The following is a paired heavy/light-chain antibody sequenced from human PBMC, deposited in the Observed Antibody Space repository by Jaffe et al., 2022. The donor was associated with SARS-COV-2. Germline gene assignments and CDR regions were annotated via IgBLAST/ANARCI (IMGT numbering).Heavy chain of an antibody. D-gene: IGHD3-9*01. CDR3: TRSYTYYDILTGYYNEGGYFDY. CDR1: GFTFGDYA. Sequence: EVQLVESGGGLVQPGRSLRLSCTASGFTFGDYAMSWFRQAPGKGLEWVGFIRSKAYGGTTEYAASVKGRFTISRDDSKSIAYLQMNSLKTEDTAVYYCTRSYTYYDILTGYYNEGGYFDYWGQGTLVTVSS. CDR2: IRSKAYGGTT. V-gene: IGHV3-49*03. J-gene: IGHJ4*02.
Light chain of an antibody. J-gene: IGLJ1*01. Sequence: QSALTQPASVSGSPGQSITISCTGTSSDVGSYNLVSWYQQHPGKAPKLMIYEGSKRPSGVSNRFSGSKSGNTASLTISGLQAEDEADYYCCSYAASYVFGTGTKVTVL. V-gene: IGLV2-23*01. CDR3: CSYAASYV. CDR2: EGS. CDR1: SSDVGSYNL.